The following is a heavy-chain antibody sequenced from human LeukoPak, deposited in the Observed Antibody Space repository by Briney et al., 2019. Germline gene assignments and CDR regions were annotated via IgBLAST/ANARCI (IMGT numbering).Heavy chain of an antibody. CDR3: ARPKERSSGWYGRQGTLGFDY. J-gene: IGHJ4*02. CDR2: ISAYNGYT. V-gene: IGHV1-18*01. Sequence: ASVKVSCKASGYTFTSYGISWVRQAPGQGLEWMGWISAYNGYTNYAQKLQGRVTMTTDTSTSTAYMELRSLRSEDTAVYYCARPKERSSGWYGRQGTLGFDYWGQGTLVTVSS. D-gene: IGHD6-19*01. CDR1: GYTFTSYG.